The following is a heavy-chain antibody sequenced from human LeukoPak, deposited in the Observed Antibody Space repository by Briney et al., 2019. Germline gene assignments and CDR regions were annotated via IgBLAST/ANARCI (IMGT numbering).Heavy chain of an antibody. J-gene: IGHJ4*02. CDR1: GFTFSSYS. CDR3: ARELPPLVKFYFDH. Sequence: PGGSLRLSCAASGFTFSSYSMNWVRQAPGKGLEWVSSISSSSSYIYYADSVKGRFTISRDNPKNTLYLQMNSLRAEDTAVYYCARELPPLVKFYFDHWGQGTLVTVSS. CDR2: ISSSSSYI. D-gene: IGHD1-26*01. V-gene: IGHV3-21*01.